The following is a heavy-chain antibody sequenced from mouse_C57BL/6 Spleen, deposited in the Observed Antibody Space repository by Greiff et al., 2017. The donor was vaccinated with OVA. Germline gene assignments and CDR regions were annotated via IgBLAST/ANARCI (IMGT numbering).Heavy chain of an antibody. CDR3: ARYEWTTVVAIPFDY. D-gene: IGHD1-1*01. CDR1: GYSFTGYY. V-gene: IGHV1-42*01. CDR2: INPSTGGT. Sequence: EVKLMESGPELVKPGASVKISCKASGYSFTGYYMNWVKQSPEKSLEWIGEINPSTGGTTYNQKFKAKATLTVDKSSSTAYMQLKSLTSEDSAVYYCARYEWTTVVAIPFDYWGQGTTLTVSS. J-gene: IGHJ2*01.